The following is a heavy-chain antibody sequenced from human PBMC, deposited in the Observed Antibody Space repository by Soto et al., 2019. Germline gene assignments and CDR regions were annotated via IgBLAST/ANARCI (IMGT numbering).Heavy chain of an antibody. CDR1: GYRFPSYW. D-gene: IGHD3-22*01. J-gene: IGHJ4*02. CDR2: IYPGDSDT. Sequence: ESLKVLCKGSGYRFPSYWIVWVRQMPGKGLEWMGIIYPGDSDTRYSPSFQGQVTISADKSISTAYLQWRSLKASDTAMYYCARQDQPYYYDTPTSMIDYWGQGTLVTVSS. CDR3: ARQDQPYYYDTPTSMIDY. V-gene: IGHV5-51*01.